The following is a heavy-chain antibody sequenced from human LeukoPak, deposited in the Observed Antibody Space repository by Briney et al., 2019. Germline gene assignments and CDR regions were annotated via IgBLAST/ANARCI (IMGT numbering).Heavy chain of an antibody. CDR3: ARVGSGTPEDYFDY. J-gene: IGHJ4*02. D-gene: IGHD1-26*01. CDR2: MNPNSGNT. CDR1: GYTFTSYD. V-gene: IGHV1-8*01. Sequence: ASVKVSCKASGYTFTSYDINWVRQATGQGLEWMGWMNPNSGNTGYAQKFQGRVTMTRNTSISTAYMELSNLRSEDTAVYYCARVGSGTPEDYFDYWGQGTLVTVSS.